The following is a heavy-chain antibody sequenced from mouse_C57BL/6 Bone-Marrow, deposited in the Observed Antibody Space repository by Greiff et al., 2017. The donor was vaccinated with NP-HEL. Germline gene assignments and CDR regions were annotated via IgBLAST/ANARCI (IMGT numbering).Heavy chain of an antibody. Sequence: VQLQQSGPELVKPGASVKISCKASGYAFSSSWVNWVKQRPGKGLEWIGRIYPGDGDTNYNGKFKGKATLTADKSSSTAYMQLSSLTSEDSAVYFCARGDDGYSWFAYWGQGTLVTVSA. D-gene: IGHD2-3*01. V-gene: IGHV1-82*01. CDR1: GYAFSSSW. CDR3: ARGDDGYSWFAY. J-gene: IGHJ3*01. CDR2: IYPGDGDT.